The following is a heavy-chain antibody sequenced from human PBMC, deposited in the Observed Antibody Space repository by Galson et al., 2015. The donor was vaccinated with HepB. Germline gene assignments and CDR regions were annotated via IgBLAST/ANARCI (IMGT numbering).Heavy chain of an antibody. CDR1: GFTFSSYA. V-gene: IGHV3-30*04. J-gene: IGHJ4*02. CDR2: ISYDGSNK. D-gene: IGHD4-17*01. CDR3: ARVPYGDYGYFDY. Sequence: SLRLSCAASGFTFSSYAMHWVRQAPGKGLEWVAVISYDGSNKYYADSVKGRFTISRDNSKNTLYLQMNSLRAEDTALYYCARVPYGDYGYFDYWGQGTLVTVSS.